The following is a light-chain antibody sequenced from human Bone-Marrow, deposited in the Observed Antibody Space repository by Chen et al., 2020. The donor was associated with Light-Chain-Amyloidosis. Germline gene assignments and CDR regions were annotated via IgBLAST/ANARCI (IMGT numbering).Light chain of an antibody. CDR1: NIGSTS. CDR2: DDS. J-gene: IGLJ3*02. CDR3: QVWDRSSDRPV. Sequence: SYVLTQPSSVSVAPGPTATIACGGTNIGSTSVHWYQQTPGQAPLLVVYDDSDRPSGIPERWSGSNSGNTATLTISRVEAGDEADYYCQVWDRSSDRPVFGGGTKLTVL. V-gene: IGLV3-21*02.